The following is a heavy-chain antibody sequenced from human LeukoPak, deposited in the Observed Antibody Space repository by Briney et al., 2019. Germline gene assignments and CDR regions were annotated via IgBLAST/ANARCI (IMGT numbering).Heavy chain of an antibody. V-gene: IGHV1-2*02. CDR1: GYTFTGYY. CDR3: ASGYISGEFDY. Sequence: GASVKVSCKASGYTFTGYYMHWVRQAPGQGLEWMGWINSNSGGTNYAQKFQGRVTMTRDTSISTAYMELSRLRSDDTAVYYCASGYISGEFDYWGQGTLVTVSS. D-gene: IGHD5-12*01. CDR2: INSNSGGT. J-gene: IGHJ4*02.